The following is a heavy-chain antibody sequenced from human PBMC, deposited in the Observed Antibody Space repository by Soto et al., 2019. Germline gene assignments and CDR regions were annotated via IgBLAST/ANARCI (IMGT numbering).Heavy chain of an antibody. D-gene: IGHD2-21*02. Sequence: GGSLRLSCVASGFTFSSYAMSWVRQAPGKGLEWVSAISGSGGSTYYADSVKGRFTISRDNSKNTLYLQMNSLRAEDTAVYYCAKDLVLATVGGDSHGSYFDYWGQGTLVTVSS. CDR2: ISGSGGST. CDR1: GFTFSSYA. J-gene: IGHJ4*02. V-gene: IGHV3-23*01. CDR3: AKDLVLATVGGDSHGSYFDY.